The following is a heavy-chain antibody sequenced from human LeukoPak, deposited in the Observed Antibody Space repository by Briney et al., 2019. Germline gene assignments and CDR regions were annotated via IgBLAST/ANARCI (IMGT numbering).Heavy chain of an antibody. J-gene: IGHJ6*04. CDR1: GGSISSGGYY. CDR2: IYYSGST. Sequence: SETLSLTCTVSGGSISSGGYYWSWIRQHPGKGLEWIGYIYYSGSTYYNPSLKSRVTISVDTSKNQFSLKLSSETAADTAVYYCASTVRGAPGEPYYYYYYGMDVWGKGTTVTVSS. D-gene: IGHD3-10*01. CDR3: ASTVRGAPGEPYYYYYYGMDV. V-gene: IGHV4-31*03.